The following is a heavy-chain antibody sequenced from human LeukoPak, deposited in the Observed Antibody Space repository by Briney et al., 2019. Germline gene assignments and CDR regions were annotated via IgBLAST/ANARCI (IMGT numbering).Heavy chain of an antibody. V-gene: IGHV1-18*01. CDR2: ISGNNDNP. CDR1: GYTFSNFG. Sequence: ASVKASCKASGYTFSNFGINWVRQAPGQGLEWMGWISGNNDNPNYGQKFQGRFTVTTDSSTSTAYMELRNLRFDDTAVYYCARDRTSTDDYWGQGTLVTVSS. CDR3: ARDRTSTDDY. D-gene: IGHD2-2*01. J-gene: IGHJ4*02.